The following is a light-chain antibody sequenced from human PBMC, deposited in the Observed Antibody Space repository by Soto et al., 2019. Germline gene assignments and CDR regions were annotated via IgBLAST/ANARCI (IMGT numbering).Light chain of an antibody. V-gene: IGLV2-14*01. CDR2: EVT. J-gene: IGLJ1*01. Sequence: QSALTQPASVSGSPGQSITISCTGTSSYLGAYDYVSWYQQHPGEAPTLLIYEVTNRPSGVSNRFSASKSGNTASLTISGLQAEDEAEYFCSSYTTSYSYVCGTGTKVTVL. CDR1: SSYLGAYDY. CDR3: SSYTTSYSYV.